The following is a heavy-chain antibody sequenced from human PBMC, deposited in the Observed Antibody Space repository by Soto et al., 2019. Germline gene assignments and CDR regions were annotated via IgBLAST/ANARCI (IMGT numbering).Heavy chain of an antibody. V-gene: IGHV3-23*01. Sequence: PGGSLRLSWAASGFTLGSDAMSWVRPAPGKGLEWVSSMKGGGGSTYYAVSVQGRVAISIDNSKNTLYLQMTSLRVEDTAVYYCAKESERALPIYYFDLWGQGTLVTVSS. D-gene: IGHD1-26*01. CDR2: MKGGGGST. CDR3: AKESERALPIYYFDL. J-gene: IGHJ4*02. CDR1: GFTLGSDA.